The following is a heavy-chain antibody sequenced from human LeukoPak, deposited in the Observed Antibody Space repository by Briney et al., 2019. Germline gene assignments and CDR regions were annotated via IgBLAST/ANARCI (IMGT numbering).Heavy chain of an antibody. Sequence: NPSQTLSLTCAVSGGSISSGGYSWSWIRQPPGKGLEWIGYIYHSGSTYYNPSLKSRVTISVDRSKNQFSLKLSSVTAADTAVYYCTGNIVGVLYNWFDPWGQGTLVTVSS. V-gene: IGHV4-30-2*01. J-gene: IGHJ5*02. CDR2: IYHSGST. D-gene: IGHD2-15*01. CDR3: TGNIVGVLYNWFDP. CDR1: GGSISSGGYS.